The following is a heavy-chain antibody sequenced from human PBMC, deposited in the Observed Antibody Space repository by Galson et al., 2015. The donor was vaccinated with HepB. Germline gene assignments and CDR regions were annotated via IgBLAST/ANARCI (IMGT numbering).Heavy chain of an antibody. CDR1: GYTFTSYY. D-gene: IGHD3-16*01. Sequence: CKASGYTFTSYYMHWVRQAPGQGLEWMGIINPSGGSTSYAQKFQGRVTMTRDTSTSTVYMELSSLRSEDTAVYYCAVNPSYDYVWGSYIYWGQGTLVTVSS. CDR2: INPSGGST. J-gene: IGHJ4*02. CDR3: AVNPSYDYVWGSYIY. V-gene: IGHV1-46*03.